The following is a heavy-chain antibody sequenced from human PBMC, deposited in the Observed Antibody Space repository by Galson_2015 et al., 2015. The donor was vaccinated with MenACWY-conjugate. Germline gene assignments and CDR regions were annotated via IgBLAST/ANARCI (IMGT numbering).Heavy chain of an antibody. J-gene: IGHJ4*02. Sequence: LRLSCAASEFIFSDYWMSWVRQAPGKGLEWLGYISYSGDPNYNPSLKSRVAISVDTSTNRFSLSLSSVTAADTAMYYCARHLYGGGECYFCYFDYWGQGTLVTVSS. CDR1: EFIFSDY. CDR3: ARHLYGGGECYFCYFDY. CDR2: ISYSGDP. D-gene: IGHD2-21*01. V-gene: IGHV4-59*08.